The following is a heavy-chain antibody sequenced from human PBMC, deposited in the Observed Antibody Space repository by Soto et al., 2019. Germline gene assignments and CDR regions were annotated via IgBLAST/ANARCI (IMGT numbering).Heavy chain of an antibody. Sequence: VASVKVSCKASGYTFTGYYMHWVRQAPGQGLEWMGWINPNSGGTNYAQKFQGRVTMTRDTSISTAYMELSRLRSDDTAVYYCARPGFGELSQEAFDYWGQGTLVTVSS. CDR1: GYTFTGYY. D-gene: IGHD3-10*01. CDR3: ARPGFGELSQEAFDY. V-gene: IGHV1-2*02. J-gene: IGHJ4*02. CDR2: INPNSGGT.